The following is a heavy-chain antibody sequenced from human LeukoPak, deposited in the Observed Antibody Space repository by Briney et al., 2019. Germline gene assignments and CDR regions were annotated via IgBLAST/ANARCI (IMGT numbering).Heavy chain of an antibody. Sequence: SETLSLTCAVYGGSFSGYYWSWIRQPPGKGLEWIGEINHSGSTNYNPSLKSRVTISVDTSKNQFSLKRSSVTAADTAVYYCARGRLVRRYDFWSGYPNWFDPWGQGTLVTVSS. J-gene: IGHJ5*02. CDR1: GGSFSGYY. CDR2: INHSGST. V-gene: IGHV4-34*01. CDR3: ARGRLVRRYDFWSGYPNWFDP. D-gene: IGHD3-3*01.